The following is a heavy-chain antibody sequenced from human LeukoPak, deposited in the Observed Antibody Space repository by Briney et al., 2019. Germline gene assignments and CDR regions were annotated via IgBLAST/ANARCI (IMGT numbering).Heavy chain of an antibody. Sequence: GGSLRLSCAASGFTVSSNYMSWVRQAPGKGLEWVSVIYSGGSTYYADSVKGRFTISRDNSKNTLYLQMNSLRAEATAVYYCAKECCSQSGYYFDSWGQGTLVTVSS. D-gene: IGHD2-21*01. J-gene: IGHJ4*02. CDR2: IYSGGST. CDR3: AKECCSQSGYYFDS. V-gene: IGHV3-53*01. CDR1: GFTVSSNY.